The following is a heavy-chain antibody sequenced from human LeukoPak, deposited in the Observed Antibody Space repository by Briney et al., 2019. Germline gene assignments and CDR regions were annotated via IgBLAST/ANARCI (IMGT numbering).Heavy chain of an antibody. V-gene: IGHV3-30*18. D-gene: IGHD3-3*01. CDR1: GFTFSSYG. CDR2: ISYDGSNK. Sequence: GGSLRLSCAASGFTFSSYGMHWVRQAPGKGLEWVAVISYDGSNKYYADSVKGRFTISRDNSKNTLYLQMNSLRAEDTAVYYCAKTANFGVVIYCFDYWGQGTLVTVSS. CDR3: AKTANFGVVIYCFDY. J-gene: IGHJ4*02.